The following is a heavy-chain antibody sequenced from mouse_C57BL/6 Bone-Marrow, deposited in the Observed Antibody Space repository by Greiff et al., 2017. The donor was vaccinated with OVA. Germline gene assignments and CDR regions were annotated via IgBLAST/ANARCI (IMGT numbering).Heavy chain of an antibody. Sequence: EVQLVESGAELVRPGASVKLSCTASGFNIKDDYMHWVKQRPEQGLEWIGWIDPENGDTEYASKFQGKATITADTSSNTAYLQLSSLTSEDTAVYYCTRDYDDYAMDYWGQGTSVTVSS. D-gene: IGHD2-4*01. CDR2: IDPENGDT. J-gene: IGHJ4*01. CDR1: GFNIKDDY. V-gene: IGHV14-4*01. CDR3: TRDYDDYAMDY.